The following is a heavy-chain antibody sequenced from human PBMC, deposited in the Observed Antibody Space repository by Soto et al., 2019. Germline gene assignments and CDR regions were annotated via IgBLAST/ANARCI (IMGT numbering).Heavy chain of an antibody. CDR1: GGTFSSYT. V-gene: IGHV1-69*02. J-gene: IGHJ4*02. CDR2: IIPILGIA. D-gene: IGHD3-22*01. Sequence: GASVKVSCKASGGTFSSYTISWVRQAPGQGLEWMGRIIPILGIANYAQKFQGRVTITADKSTSTAYMELSSLRSEDTAVYYCARFKYYYDSSGYPGGYFDYWGQGTLVTVSS. CDR3: ARFKYYYDSSGYPGGYFDY.